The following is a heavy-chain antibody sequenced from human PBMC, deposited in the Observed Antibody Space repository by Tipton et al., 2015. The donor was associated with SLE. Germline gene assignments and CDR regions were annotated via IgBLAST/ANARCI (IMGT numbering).Heavy chain of an antibody. Sequence: TLSLTCTVSGGSVSSGSYYWSWIRQPPGKGLEWIGYIYYSGSTNYNPSLKSRVTISVDTSKNQFSLKLSSVTAADTAVYYCARDRYYYDSSAPTGDYWGQGTLVTVSS. J-gene: IGHJ4*02. V-gene: IGHV4-61*01. CDR1: GGSVSSGSYY. D-gene: IGHD3-22*01. CDR2: IYYSGST. CDR3: ARDRYYYDSSAPTGDY.